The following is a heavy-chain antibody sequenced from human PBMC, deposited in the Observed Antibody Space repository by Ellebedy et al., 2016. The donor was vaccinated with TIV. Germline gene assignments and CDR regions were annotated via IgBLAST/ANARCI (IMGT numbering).Heavy chain of an antibody. Sequence: ASVKVSCXASGYTFTGYYMHWVRQAPGQGLEWMGWINPNSGGTNYAQKFQGWVTMTRDTSISTAYMELSRLRSDDTAVYYCARGPGSSWYRRNWFDPWGQGTLVTVSS. D-gene: IGHD6-13*01. CDR2: INPNSGGT. V-gene: IGHV1-2*04. J-gene: IGHJ5*02. CDR3: ARGPGSSWYRRNWFDP. CDR1: GYTFTGYY.